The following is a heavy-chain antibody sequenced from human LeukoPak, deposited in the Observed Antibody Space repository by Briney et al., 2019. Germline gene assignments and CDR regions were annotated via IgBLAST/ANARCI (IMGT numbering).Heavy chain of an antibody. J-gene: IGHJ3*02. CDR2: ISGSGHDI. V-gene: IGHV3-11*04. CDR1: GFTFSDSY. Sequence: PGGSLRLSCAASGFTFSDSYMTWVRQAPGKGVEWVAYISGSGHDINYSDSVKGRFTISRDNAKNTLYLQMNSLRAEDAAVYYCARGGGYRSSWFSWGAFDIWGQGTMVTVSS. CDR3: ARGGGYRSSWFSWGAFDI. D-gene: IGHD6-13*01.